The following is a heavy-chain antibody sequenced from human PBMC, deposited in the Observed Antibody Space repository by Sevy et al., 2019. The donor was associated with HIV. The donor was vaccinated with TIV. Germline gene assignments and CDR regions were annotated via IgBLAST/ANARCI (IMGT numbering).Heavy chain of an antibody. V-gene: IGHV1-2*02. CDR3: ARLTTMPTSDLYGMDV. CDR2: INPNDGVT. Sequence: ASVKVSCKASGYTFTDYYIHWVRQAPGQGLEWMAWINPNDGVTNYAQRFQGGVTVTRDTSVSIAYMELRGLRYDDTAIYYCARLTTMPTSDLYGMDVWGQGTTVTVSS. D-gene: IGHD4-17*01. CDR1: GYTFTDYY. J-gene: IGHJ6*02.